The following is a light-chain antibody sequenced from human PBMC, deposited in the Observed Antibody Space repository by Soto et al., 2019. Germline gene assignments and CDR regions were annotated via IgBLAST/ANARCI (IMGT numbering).Light chain of an antibody. CDR2: GAS. CDR1: QSVSSN. CDR3: PQYSNWRT. J-gene: IGKJ1*01. Sequence: EIVMTQSPATLSVSPGKRATLSCRASQSVSSNLAWYQQKPGQAPRLLIYGASTRATGIPARFSGSGSGTEFTLTISSLQSEDFAVYYCPQYSNWRTFGQGTKVEIK. V-gene: IGKV3-15*01.